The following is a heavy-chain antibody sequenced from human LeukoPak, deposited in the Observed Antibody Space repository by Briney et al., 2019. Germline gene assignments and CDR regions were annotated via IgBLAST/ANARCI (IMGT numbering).Heavy chain of an antibody. Sequence: GGSLRLSCAASGFTFSSYAMSWVRQAPGKGLEWVSAISGSGGSTYYADSVKGRFTISRDNSKNTLYLQMNSLRAEDTAVYYCAKTFSALLLWFGEFLDYWGQGTLVTVSS. V-gene: IGHV3-23*01. CDR1: GFTFSSYA. CDR3: AKTFSALLLWFGEFLDY. CDR2: ISGSGGST. J-gene: IGHJ4*02. D-gene: IGHD3-10*01.